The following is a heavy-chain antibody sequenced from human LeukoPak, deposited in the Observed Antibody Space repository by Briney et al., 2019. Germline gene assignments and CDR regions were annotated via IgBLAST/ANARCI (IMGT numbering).Heavy chain of an antibody. D-gene: IGHD3-22*01. CDR1: GGSISSYY. V-gene: IGHV4-59*01. J-gene: IGHJ4*02. CDR2: IYYSGST. Sequence: PSETLSLTCTVSGGSISSYYWSWIRQPPGKGLEWIGYIYYSGSTNYNPSLKSRVTISVDTSKNQFSLKLSSVTAADTAVYYCARGPHRNYGSSGPFDYWGQGTLVTVSS. CDR3: ARGPHRNYGSSGPFDY.